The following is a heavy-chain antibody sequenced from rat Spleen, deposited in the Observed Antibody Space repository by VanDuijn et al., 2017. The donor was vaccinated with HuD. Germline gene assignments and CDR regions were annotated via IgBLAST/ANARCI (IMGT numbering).Heavy chain of an antibody. Sequence: QVQLKESGPGLVQPSQTLFLTCSVSGFSLTSNSVHWVRQPPGKGLEWMGVIWSTGGTWYNSALKSRLSISKDTSKSQVFLKMNSLQTEDTAIYFCTSPFRWFAYWGQGTLVTVSS. CDR2: IWSTGGT. J-gene: IGHJ3*01. V-gene: IGHV2-1*01. CDR3: TSPFRWFAY. CDR1: GFSLTSNS.